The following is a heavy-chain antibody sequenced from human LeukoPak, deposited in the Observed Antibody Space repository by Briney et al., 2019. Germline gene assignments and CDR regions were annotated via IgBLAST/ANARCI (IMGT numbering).Heavy chain of an antibody. J-gene: IGHJ4*02. Sequence: PGGSLRLSCAASGFTFSSYAMDWVPQAPRKGLEWVAVISYDGSNKYYADSVKGRFTISRDNSKNTLYLQMNSLRAEDTAVYYCARDLSYGDSGFDYWGQGTLVTVSS. CDR2: ISYDGSNK. CDR3: ARDLSYGDSGFDY. D-gene: IGHD4-17*01. V-gene: IGHV3-30-3*01. CDR1: GFTFSSYA.